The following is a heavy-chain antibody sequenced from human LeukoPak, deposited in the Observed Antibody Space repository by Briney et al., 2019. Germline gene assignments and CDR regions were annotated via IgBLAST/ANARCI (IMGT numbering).Heavy chain of an antibody. D-gene: IGHD1-26*01. CDR1: GFTFSNYA. Sequence: TGGSLRLSCAASGFTFSNYAMNWVRQGPGRGLEWVSAISGSGGSTYYADSVKGRFTISRDNSKNTLYLQMNSLRAEDTAVYYCAKDLAGSGSYSFDYWGQGTLVTVSA. J-gene: IGHJ4*02. CDR3: AKDLAGSGSYSFDY. CDR2: ISGSGGST. V-gene: IGHV3-23*01.